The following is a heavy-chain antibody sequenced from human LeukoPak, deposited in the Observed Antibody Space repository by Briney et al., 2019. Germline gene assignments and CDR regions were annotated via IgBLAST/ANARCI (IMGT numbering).Heavy chain of an antibody. V-gene: IGHV3-7*01. Sequence: GGSLRLSCAASGFTFSRYWMSWVRQAPGKGLEWVANIKEDGSEKYYVESVQGRFTISRDNAKKSLYLQMNSLRAEDTAVYYCARDQVLAMIGVLQGAFDIWGQGTMVTVSS. D-gene: IGHD3-22*01. CDR2: IKEDGSEK. CDR1: GFTFSRYW. CDR3: ARDQVLAMIGVLQGAFDI. J-gene: IGHJ3*02.